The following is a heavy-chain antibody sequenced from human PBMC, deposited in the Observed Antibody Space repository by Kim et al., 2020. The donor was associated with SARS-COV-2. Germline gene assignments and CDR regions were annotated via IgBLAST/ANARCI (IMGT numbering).Heavy chain of an antibody. CDR2: ISGSGGST. V-gene: IGHV3-23*01. CDR3: AKGPTVLLWFGELSYFDY. CDR1: GFTFSSYA. J-gene: IGHJ4*02. Sequence: GGSLRLSCAASGFTFSSYAMSWVRQAPGKGLEWVSAISGSGGSTYYADSVKGRFTISRDNAKNTLYLQMNSLRAEDTAVYYCAKGPTVLLWFGELSYFDYWGQGTLVTVSS. D-gene: IGHD3-10*01.